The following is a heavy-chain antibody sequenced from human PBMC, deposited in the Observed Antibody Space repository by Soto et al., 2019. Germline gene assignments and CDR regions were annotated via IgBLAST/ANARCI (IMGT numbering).Heavy chain of an antibody. CDR1: GGSVSSGSFY. Sequence: QVHLQESGPGLVKPSETLSLTCTVSGGSVSSGSFYWRWIRQSPGKGLEWIANIYYSGRANYNSSLHSRVTISVDTSNNQFSLKLSSLTAADTAVYYCAREWLGGLGHYFDLWGRGHLVTVSS. V-gene: IGHV4-61*01. CDR3: AREWLGGLGHYFDL. J-gene: IGHJ2*01. CDR2: IYYSGRA. D-gene: IGHD3-10*01.